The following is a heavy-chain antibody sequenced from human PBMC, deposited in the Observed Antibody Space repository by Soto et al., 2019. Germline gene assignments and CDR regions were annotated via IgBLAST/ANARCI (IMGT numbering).Heavy chain of an antibody. V-gene: IGHV3-64D*08. D-gene: IGHD3-22*01. CDR2: ISSNGGST. CDR1: GFTFSSYA. CDR3: VKDSNYYDSSGYSWFDP. Sequence: GGSQRHPCSASGFTFSSYAMHWVRQAPGKGLEYGSAISSNGGSTYYADSVKGRFTISRDNSKNTLYLQMSSLRAEDTAGYYFVKDSNYYDSSGYSWFDPWGQGTLVTVSS. J-gene: IGHJ5*02.